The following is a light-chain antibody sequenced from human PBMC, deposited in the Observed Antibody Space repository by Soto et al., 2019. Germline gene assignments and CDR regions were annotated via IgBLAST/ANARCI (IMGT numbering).Light chain of an antibody. CDR3: QQYNDWPYT. V-gene: IGKV3-15*01. Sequence: EIVVTQSPATLSVSPGDRATLSCRASQSIGIDLAWYQQKPGQAPRLLIYGTSTRATGVPARFSGIGSGTEFTLAISSLQSEDFATYYCQQYNDWPYTFGQGTKLEIK. CDR1: QSIGID. CDR2: GTS. J-gene: IGKJ2*01.